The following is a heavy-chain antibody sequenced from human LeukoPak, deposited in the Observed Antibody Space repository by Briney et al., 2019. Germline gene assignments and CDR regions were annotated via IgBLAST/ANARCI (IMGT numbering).Heavy chain of an antibody. CDR2: IYYSGST. V-gene: IGHV4-59*01. D-gene: IGHD2-15*01. CDR1: GGSISSYY. CDR3: ARIHRYCSGGACYVLDN. Sequence: SETLSLTCTVSGGSISSYYWSWIRQPPGKGLEWIGYIYYSGSTNYNPSLKSQVTISVDTSKNQFSLKLSSVTAADTAVYYCARIHRYCSGGACYVLDNWGQGTLVAVSS. J-gene: IGHJ4*02.